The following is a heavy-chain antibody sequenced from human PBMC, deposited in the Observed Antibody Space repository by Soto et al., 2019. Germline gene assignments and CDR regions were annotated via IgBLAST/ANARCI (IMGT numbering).Heavy chain of an antibody. CDR3: ARHQRPYYDGLTGYELDY. Sequence: SETLSLTCTVSHGSVTRTTDYWAWIRQPPGRGLEWIGSIYYGGSRYYTSSLRSRVYMSVDTSKNQFSLELSSVTAGDTAVYYCARHQRPYYDGLTGYELDYWGQGILVTVSS. J-gene: IGHJ4*02. CDR1: HGSVTRTTDY. V-gene: IGHV4-39*01. D-gene: IGHD3-9*01. CDR2: IYYGGSR.